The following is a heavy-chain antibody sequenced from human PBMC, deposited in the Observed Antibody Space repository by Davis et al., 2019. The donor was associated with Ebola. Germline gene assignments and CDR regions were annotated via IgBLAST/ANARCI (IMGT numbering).Heavy chain of an antibody. CDR3: AGVRFLEWPYDY. CDR1: GGSISSGGYY. D-gene: IGHD3-3*01. CDR2: IYYSGST. Sequence: SETLSLTCTVSGGSISSGGYYWSWIRQHPGKGLEWIGYIYYSGSTYYNPSRKSRVTISVDTSKNQFSLKLSSVTAADTAVYYCAGVRFLEWPYDYWGQGTLVTVSS. V-gene: IGHV4-31*03. J-gene: IGHJ4*02.